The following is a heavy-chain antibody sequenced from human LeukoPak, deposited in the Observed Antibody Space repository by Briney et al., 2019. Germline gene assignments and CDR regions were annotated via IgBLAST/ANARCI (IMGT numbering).Heavy chain of an antibody. CDR1: GGSISSYY. Sequence: SETLSLTCTVSGGSISSYYWSWIRQPPGKGLEWIGYIYYSGSTNYNPSLKSRVTISVDTSKNQFSLKLSSVTAADTAVYYCARAKYDFWSGYYTWWFDPWGQGILVTVSS. CDR3: ARAKYDFWSGYYTWWFDP. CDR2: IYYSGST. D-gene: IGHD3-3*01. J-gene: IGHJ5*02. V-gene: IGHV4-59*01.